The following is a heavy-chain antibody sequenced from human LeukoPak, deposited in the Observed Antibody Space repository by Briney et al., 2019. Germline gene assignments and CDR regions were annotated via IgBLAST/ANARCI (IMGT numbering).Heavy chain of an antibody. D-gene: IGHD2-15*01. CDR3: ASRACPYSHPYDY. CDR2: IYSDNT. V-gene: IGHV3-53*01. CDR1: GFTVSSNS. Sequence: QTGGSLRLSCTVSGFTVSSNSMSWVRQAPGKGLEWVSFIYSDNTHYSDSVKGRFTISRDNSKNTLYLQMNSLRAEDTAVYYCASRACPYSHPYDYWGQGTLVTVSS. J-gene: IGHJ4*02.